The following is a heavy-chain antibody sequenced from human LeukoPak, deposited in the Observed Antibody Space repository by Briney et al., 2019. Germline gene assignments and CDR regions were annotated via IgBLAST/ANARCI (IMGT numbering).Heavy chain of an antibody. Sequence: SETLSLTCTVSGGSVSSGSYYWSWIRQPPGKGLEWIGYIYYSRSTNYTPSLKSRVTISVDTSKNQFSLKLSSVTAADTAVYYCARVTVPQRTPPHFDYWGQGTLVTVS. CDR1: GGSVSSGSYY. CDR3: ARVTVPQRTPPHFDY. CDR2: IYYSRST. D-gene: IGHD4-17*01. V-gene: IGHV4-61*01. J-gene: IGHJ4*02.